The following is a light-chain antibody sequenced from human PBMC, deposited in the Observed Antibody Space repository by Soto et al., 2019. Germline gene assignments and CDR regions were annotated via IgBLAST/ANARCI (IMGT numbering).Light chain of an antibody. Sequence: QLVLTQSPSASASLGASVKLTCTLSSGHSSYAIAWHQQQPEKGPRYLMKLNSDGSHSKGDGIPDRFSGSSSGAERYLTISSLQSEDEADYYCQTWGTGGVVFGGGPKLTVL. CDR1: SGHSSYA. CDR2: LNSDGSH. CDR3: QTWGTGGVV. J-gene: IGLJ2*01. V-gene: IGLV4-69*01.